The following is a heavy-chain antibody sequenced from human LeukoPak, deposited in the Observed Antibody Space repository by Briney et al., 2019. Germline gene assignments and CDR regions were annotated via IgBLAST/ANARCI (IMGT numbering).Heavy chain of an antibody. Sequence: GGSLRLSCAASGFTFSSYAMSWVRQAPGKGLEWVSAISGSGGSTYYADSVKGRFTISRDNSENTVYLQMNSLRAEDTAVYYCAKALTPLVVVITTGFDYWGQGVLVTVSS. V-gene: IGHV3-23*01. D-gene: IGHD3-22*01. CDR2: ISGSGGST. CDR3: AKALTPLVVVITTGFDY. CDR1: GFTFSSYA. J-gene: IGHJ4*02.